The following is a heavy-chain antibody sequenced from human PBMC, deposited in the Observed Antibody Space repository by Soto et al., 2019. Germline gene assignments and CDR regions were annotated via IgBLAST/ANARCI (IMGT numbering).Heavy chain of an antibody. Sequence: QVQLVQSGAEVKKPGASVKVSCKASGYTFTSYGISWVRQAPGQGREWMGWISAYNGNTNYAQKLQGRVTMTTETSTSTGYMELRSLRSDDTAVYYCASRTLGTAMVNYWGQGTQVTVSS. V-gene: IGHV1-18*01. D-gene: IGHD5-18*01. J-gene: IGHJ4*02. CDR3: ASRTLGTAMVNY. CDR1: GYTFTSYG. CDR2: ISAYNGNT.